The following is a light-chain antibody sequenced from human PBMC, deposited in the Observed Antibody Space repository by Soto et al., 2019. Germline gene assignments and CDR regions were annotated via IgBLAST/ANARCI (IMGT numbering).Light chain of an antibody. Sequence: IVLTQSPGTLSLSLGERATLSCRASQSVGSNYLAWYQQRPGQAPRILIFAASTRVTGIPDRFSGRGSGSDFTLTISRLESEDSAVYYCHQYGTVPWTFGQGTKVEIK. CDR2: AAS. V-gene: IGKV3-20*01. CDR1: QSVGSNY. CDR3: HQYGTVPWT. J-gene: IGKJ1*01.